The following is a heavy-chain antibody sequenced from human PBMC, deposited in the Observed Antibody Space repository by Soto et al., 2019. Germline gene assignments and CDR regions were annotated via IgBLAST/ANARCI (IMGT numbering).Heavy chain of an antibody. J-gene: IGHJ6*03. CDR3: ARHDYSNYGQNYYYYYMDV. V-gene: IGHV4-59*08. CDR1: GGSISSYY. D-gene: IGHD4-4*01. Sequence: SETLSLTCTVSGGSISSYYWSWIRQPPGKGLEWIGYIYYSGSTNYNPSLKSRVTISVDTSKNQFSLKLSSVTAADTAVYYCARHDYSNYGQNYYYYYMDVWGKGTTVTVSS. CDR2: IYYSGST.